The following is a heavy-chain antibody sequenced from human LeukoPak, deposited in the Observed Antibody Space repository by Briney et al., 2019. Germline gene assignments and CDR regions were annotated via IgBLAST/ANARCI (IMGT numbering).Heavy chain of an antibody. J-gene: IGHJ5*02. CDR2: ISSSSSYI. CDR3: ARAHDRYASSGYPS. CDR1: GFTFIIYS. V-gene: IGHV3-21*01. D-gene: IGHD3-22*01. Sequence: GGSLRLSCRVSGFTFIIYSMNWLRQAPGKGLEWVSPISSSSSYIYYADSVKGRFTISRDNAKNSLYLQMNSLRAEDTAVYYCARAHDRYASSGYPSWGQGTLATVSS.